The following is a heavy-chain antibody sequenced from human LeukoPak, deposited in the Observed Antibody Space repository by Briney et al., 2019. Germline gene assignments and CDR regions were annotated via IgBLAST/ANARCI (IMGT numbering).Heavy chain of an antibody. V-gene: IGHV4-30-4*08. D-gene: IGHD5-24*01. CDR1: GGSISSGDYY. CDR2: IYYSGST. Sequence: PSQTLSLTCTVSGGSISSGDYYWSWIRQPPGKGLEWIGYIYYSGSTYYNPSLKSRVTMSVDTSKSQFSLKLSSVTAADTAVYYCARDQRWLQLDYWGQGTLVTVSS. J-gene: IGHJ4*02. CDR3: ARDQRWLQLDY.